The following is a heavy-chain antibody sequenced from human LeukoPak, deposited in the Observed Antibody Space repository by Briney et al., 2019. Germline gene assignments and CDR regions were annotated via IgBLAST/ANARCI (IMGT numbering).Heavy chain of an antibody. CDR3: ARLDSSGTAAIDY. Sequence: SETLSLTCTVSGGSISSGDYYRSWIRQPPGKGLVWIGYIYYSGSTYYNPSLKSRVTISVDTSKNQFSLKLSSVTAADTAVYYCARLDSSGTAAIDYWGQGTLVTVSS. J-gene: IGHJ4*02. D-gene: IGHD3-22*01. CDR1: GGSISSGDYY. V-gene: IGHV4-30-4*08. CDR2: IYYSGST.